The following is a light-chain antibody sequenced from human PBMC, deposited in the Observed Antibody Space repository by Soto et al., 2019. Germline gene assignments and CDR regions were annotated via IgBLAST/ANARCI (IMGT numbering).Light chain of an antibody. CDR1: QTISSNY. J-gene: IGKJ2*01. V-gene: IGKV3-20*01. CDR2: GAS. Sequence: EIVLTQSPGTLSLSPGERATLSCRASQTISSNYLAWYQQKPGQAPRLLIYGASSRAPGIPDRFSGSGSGTDFSLIISRLEPEDFVVYYCQQYGSSPRTFGQGTKVEIK. CDR3: QQYGSSPRT.